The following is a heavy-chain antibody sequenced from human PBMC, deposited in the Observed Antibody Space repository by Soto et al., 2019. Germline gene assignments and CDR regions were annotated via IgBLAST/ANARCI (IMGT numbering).Heavy chain of an antibody. CDR3: AKDSAVTPYYFDY. CDR1: GFTFISYA. D-gene: IGHD4-4*01. V-gene: IGHV3-23*01. Sequence: PGGSLILSCAASGFTFISYAMSWVRQAPGKGLEWVSAISGSGGSTYYADSVKGRFTISRDNSKNTLYLQMNSLRAEDTAVYYCAKDSAVTPYYFDYWGQGTLVTVSS. J-gene: IGHJ4*02. CDR2: ISGSGGST.